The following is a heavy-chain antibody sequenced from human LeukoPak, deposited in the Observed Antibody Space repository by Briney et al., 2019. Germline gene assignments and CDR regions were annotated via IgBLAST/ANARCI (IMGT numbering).Heavy chain of an antibody. CDR3: ARNNLGYSSSWPLGGWFDP. Sequence: ASVKVSCKASGYTFTGYYMHWVRQAPGQALEWRRWINPNSGGTNYAQTFQGRVTMTRDTSISTAYMERSRLRSDDTAVYYCARNNLGYSSSWPLGGWFDPWGQRTLVTVSS. J-gene: IGHJ5*02. CDR2: INPNSGGT. D-gene: IGHD6-13*01. CDR1: GYTFTGYY. V-gene: IGHV1-2*02.